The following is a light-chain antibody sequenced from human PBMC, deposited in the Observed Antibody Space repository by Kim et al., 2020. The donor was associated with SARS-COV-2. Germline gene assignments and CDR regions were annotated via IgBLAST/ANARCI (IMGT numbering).Light chain of an antibody. J-gene: IGLJ2*01. CDR1: ALPKQY. V-gene: IGLV3-25*03. Sequence: SYELTQPPSVSVSPGQTARITCSGDALPKQYAYWYQQKPGQAPVLVIYKDSERPSGIPERFSGSSSGTTVTLTISGVQAEHEADYYCQSADSSGTYRVVF. CDR2: KDS. CDR3: QSADSSGTYRVV.